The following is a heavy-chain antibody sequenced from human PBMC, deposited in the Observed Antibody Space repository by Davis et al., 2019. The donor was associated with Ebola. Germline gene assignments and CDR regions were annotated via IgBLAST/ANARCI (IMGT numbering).Heavy chain of an antibody. J-gene: IGHJ6*02. CDR1: GFTFSSYW. D-gene: IGHD4-11*01. V-gene: IGHV3-7*01. CDR2: IKQDGSEK. CDR3: ARDSPTSFYYYGMDV. Sequence: GESLKISCAASGFTFSSYWMSWVRQAPGKGLEWVANIKQDGSEKYYVDSVKGRFTISRDNAKNSLYLQMNSLRAEDTAVYYCARDSPTSFYYYGMDVWGQGTTVTVS.